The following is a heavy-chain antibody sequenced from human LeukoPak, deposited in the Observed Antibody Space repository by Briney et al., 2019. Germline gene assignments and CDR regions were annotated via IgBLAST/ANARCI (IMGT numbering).Heavy chain of an antibody. CDR3: ASQSFARFDP. Sequence: GGSLRLTCVASGFTFSRNWMSWVRQAPGKGLEWVGNIQPDGSEQYPVDSVKGRFTISRDNARNSLFLQMNSLRVEDTAVYYCASQSFARFDPWGQGTLVTVSS. J-gene: IGHJ5*02. V-gene: IGHV3-7*01. CDR1: GFTFSRNW. D-gene: IGHD3-16*01. CDR2: IQPDGSEQ.